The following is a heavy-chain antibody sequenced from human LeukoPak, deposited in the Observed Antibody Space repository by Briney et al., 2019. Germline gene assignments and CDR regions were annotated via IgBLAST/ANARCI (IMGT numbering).Heavy chain of an antibody. V-gene: IGHV3-23*01. J-gene: IGHJ4*02. CDR1: GFTFSSYA. CDR3: LNYGPGSPSDY. Sequence: GGSLRLSCAASGFTFSSYAMSWVRQAPGKGLEWVSAISGSGGSTYYADSVKGRFTISRDNSKNTLYLQTNSLRAEDTAVYYCLNYGPGSPSDYWGQGTLVTVSS. D-gene: IGHD3-10*01. CDR2: ISGSGGST.